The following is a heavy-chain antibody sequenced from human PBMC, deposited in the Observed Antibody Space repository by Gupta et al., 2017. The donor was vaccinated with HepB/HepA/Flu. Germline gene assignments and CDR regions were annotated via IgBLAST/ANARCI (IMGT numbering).Heavy chain of an antibody. CDR1: GFIFSDYE. Sequence: EVTLVESGGGLVQPGGSLRLYCAASGFIFSDYEMNWVRQAPGKGLEWLSYISSSGSTRYYADSVKGRFTISRDNARNSLYRQMNSRRAEDSAVYYCARYPGSGGGYWGPGTLVTGSS. J-gene: IGHJ4*02. CDR2: ISSSGSTR. CDR3: ARYPGSGGGY. V-gene: IGHV3-48*03. D-gene: IGHD1-26*01.